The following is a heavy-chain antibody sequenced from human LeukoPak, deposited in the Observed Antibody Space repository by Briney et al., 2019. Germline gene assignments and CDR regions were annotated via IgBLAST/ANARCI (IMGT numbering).Heavy chain of an antibody. Sequence: GASVKVSCEASAYTFTSYAMNWVRQSPGQGLEWMRWINTNTGNPTYAQGFTGRFVFSLDTSVSTAYLQISSLKADDTAVYYCARRYGSGSYYTDPNDYSGQGTLVTVSS. J-gene: IGHJ4*02. CDR3: ARRYGSGSYYTDPNDY. D-gene: IGHD3-10*01. V-gene: IGHV7-4-1*02. CDR1: AYTFTSYA. CDR2: INTNTGNP.